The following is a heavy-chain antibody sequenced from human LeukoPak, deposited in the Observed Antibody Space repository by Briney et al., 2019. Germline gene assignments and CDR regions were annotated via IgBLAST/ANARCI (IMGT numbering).Heavy chain of an antibody. V-gene: IGHV6-1*01. CDR1: GDSVSSNSAA. Sequence: SQTLSLTCAISGDSVSSNSAAWNWIRQSPSRGLEWLGRTYYRSKWYNDYAVSVKSRITINPDTSKNQFSLQLNSVTPEDTAVYYCARDREDSSGWYVDLYFDYWGQGTLVTVSS. CDR3: ARDREDSSGWYVDLYFDY. D-gene: IGHD6-19*01. CDR2: TYYRSKWYN. J-gene: IGHJ4*02.